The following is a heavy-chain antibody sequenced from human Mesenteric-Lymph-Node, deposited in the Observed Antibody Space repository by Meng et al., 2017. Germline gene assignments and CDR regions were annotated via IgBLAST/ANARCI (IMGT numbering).Heavy chain of an antibody. Sequence: HVHLLQPVPEVKKPGALVRFSCQASCYTFGSYGICWVRQAPGQGLEWMGWFVNYVDTYPAPKFQGRVTMTTDTHTNTAFMELRSLTSDDTAVYYCASGTPGRSYCDYWGQGTLVTVSS. CDR1: CYTFGSYG. CDR3: ASGTPGRSYCDY. J-gene: IGHJ4*02. V-gene: IGHV1-18*01. CDR2: FVNYVDT. D-gene: IGHD2-15*01.